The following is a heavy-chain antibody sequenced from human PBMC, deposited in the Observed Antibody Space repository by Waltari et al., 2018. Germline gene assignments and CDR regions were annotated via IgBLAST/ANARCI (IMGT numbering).Heavy chain of an antibody. CDR3: AAGRSGSYSQIDY. Sequence: EVQLVESGGGLVQPGGSLRLSCAASGFTFSSYEMNWVRQAPGKGLEWVSYISSSGNIIYYADSVKGRFTISRDNAKNSLYLQMNSLRAEDTAAYYCAAGRSGSYSQIDYWGQGTLVTVSS. V-gene: IGHV3-48*03. J-gene: IGHJ4*02. CDR1: GFTFSSYE. D-gene: IGHD3-10*01. CDR2: ISSSGNII.